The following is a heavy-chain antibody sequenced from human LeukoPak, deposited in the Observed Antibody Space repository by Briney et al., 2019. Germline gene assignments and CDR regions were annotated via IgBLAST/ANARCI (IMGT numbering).Heavy chain of an antibody. CDR3: ARSIVVVPAAPYYFDY. D-gene: IGHD2-2*01. CDR1: GYTFTSCY. Sequence: ASVKVSCKASGYTFTSCYMHWVRQAPGQGLEWMGIINPSGGSRSHAQKFQGRVTMTRDTSTSTVYMELSSLRSEDTAVYYCARSIVVVPAAPYYFDYWGQGTLVTVSS. V-gene: IGHV1-46*01. J-gene: IGHJ4*02. CDR2: INPSGGSR.